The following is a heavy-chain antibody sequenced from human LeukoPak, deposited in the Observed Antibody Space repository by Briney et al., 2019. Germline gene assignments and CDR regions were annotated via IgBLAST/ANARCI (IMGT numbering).Heavy chain of an antibody. J-gene: IGHJ3*02. D-gene: IGHD3-22*01. CDR2: ISGSGGST. V-gene: IGHV3-23*01. Sequence: GGSLRLSCAASGFTFSSYAISWVRQAPGKGLEWVSAISGSGGSTYYADSVKGRFTLSRDNSKKTLYLQMNSLRAEDTAVYYCASRWNYYDSSGYYSDAIDIWGQGTMVTVSS. CDR1: GFTFSSYA. CDR3: ASRWNYYDSSGYYSDAIDI.